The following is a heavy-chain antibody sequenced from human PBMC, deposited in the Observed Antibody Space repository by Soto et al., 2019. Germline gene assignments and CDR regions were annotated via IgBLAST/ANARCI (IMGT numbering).Heavy chain of an antibody. J-gene: IGHJ4*02. CDR3: ARSVEGHFDY. CDR1: GFTFSSYS. V-gene: IGHV3-21*01. D-gene: IGHD6-19*01. CDR2: ISSSSSYI. Sequence: GGSLRLSCAASGFTFSSYSMNWVRQAPGKGLEWVSSISSSSSYIYYADSVKGRFTISRDNAKNSVDLQMNSLRDEDTAVYYCARSVEGHFDYWGQGTVVTVSS.